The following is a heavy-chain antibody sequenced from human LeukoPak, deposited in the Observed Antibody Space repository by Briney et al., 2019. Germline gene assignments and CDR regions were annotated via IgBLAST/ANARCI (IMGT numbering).Heavy chain of an antibody. V-gene: IGHV3-23*01. CDR3: AKRASPPYYFDY. CDR1: GFTFSSYA. Sequence: PGGSLRLSCAASGFTFSSYAMSWVRQAPGKGLEWVSAISTSGGSTYCADSVKGRFTISRDNSKNTLYLQMNSLSAEDTAVYYCAKRASPPYYFDYWGQGTLVTVSS. J-gene: IGHJ4*02. CDR2: ISTSGGST.